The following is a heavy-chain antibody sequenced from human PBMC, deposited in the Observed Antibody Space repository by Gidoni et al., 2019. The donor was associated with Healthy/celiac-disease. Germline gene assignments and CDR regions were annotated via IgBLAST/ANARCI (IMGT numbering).Heavy chain of an antibody. D-gene: IGHD1-1*01. J-gene: IGHJ6*02. CDR3: ARDSFRWNDRIGYYGMDV. V-gene: IGHV3-33*01. CDR2: IWYDGSNK. Sequence: QVQLVESGGGVVQPGRSLILSCAASGFTFSSYGMHWVRQAPGKGLGWVEVIWYDGSNKYYADSVKGRFTISRDNSKNTLYLQMNSLRAEDTAVYYCARDSFRWNDRIGYYGMDVWGQGTTVTVSS. CDR1: GFTFSSYG.